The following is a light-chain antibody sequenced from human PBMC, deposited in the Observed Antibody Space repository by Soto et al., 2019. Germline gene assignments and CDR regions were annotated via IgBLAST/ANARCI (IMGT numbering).Light chain of an antibody. CDR1: SSDVGSYNY. CDR2: DVN. CDR3: MSYAGSNNLV. J-gene: IGLJ3*02. Sequence: QSALTQPPSASGSPGQSVTISCTGSSSDVGSYNYVSWYQQHPGKAPKLMIYDVNKRPSGVPDRFSGSKSGNTASLTVSGLQAEDEADYYCMSYAGSNNLVFGGGTKLTVL. V-gene: IGLV2-8*01.